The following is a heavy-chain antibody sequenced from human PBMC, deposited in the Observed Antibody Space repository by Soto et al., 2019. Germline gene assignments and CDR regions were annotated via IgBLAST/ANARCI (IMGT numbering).Heavy chain of an antibody. CDR1: GFTFSSYA. CDR3: ARDPIVVVPAAILDYYYYGMDV. Sequence: QVQLVESGGGVVQPGRSLRLSCAASGFTFSSYAMHWVRQAPGKGLEWVAVISYDGSNKYYADSVKGRFTISRDNSKNTLYLQMNSLRAEDTAVYYCARDPIVVVPAAILDYYYYGMDVWGQGTTVTVSS. V-gene: IGHV3-30-3*01. J-gene: IGHJ6*02. CDR2: ISYDGSNK. D-gene: IGHD2-2*02.